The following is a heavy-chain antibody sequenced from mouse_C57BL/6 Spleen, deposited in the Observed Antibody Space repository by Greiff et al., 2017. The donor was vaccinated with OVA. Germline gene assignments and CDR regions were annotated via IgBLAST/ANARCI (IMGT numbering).Heavy chain of an antibody. CDR1: GYTFTSYW. CDR2: IDPSDSYT. Sequence: QVQLKQPGAELVKPGASVKLSCKASGYTFTSYWMQWVKQRPGQGLEWIGEIDPSDSYTNYNQKFKGKATLTVDTSSSTAYMQLSSLTSEDSAVYYCARSSGYAMDYWGQGTSVTVSS. CDR3: ARSSGYAMDY. D-gene: IGHD6-1*01. V-gene: IGHV1-50*01. J-gene: IGHJ4*01.